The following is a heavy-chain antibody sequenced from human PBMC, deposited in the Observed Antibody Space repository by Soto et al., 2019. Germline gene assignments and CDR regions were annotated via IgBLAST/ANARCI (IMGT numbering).Heavy chain of an antibody. Sequence: GGSLRLSSAGSGSTFTDFTMTWVRQAPGKGLEWVSAISGDGLSTYYAGSVKGRLTIYRDNSKTTLYLHMNSLRAEDTAASYCPRRPDALDIWGGATMGTVS. J-gene: IGHJ3*02. CDR3: PRRPDALDI. CDR1: GSTFTDFT. V-gene: IGHV3-23*01. CDR2: ISGDGLST.